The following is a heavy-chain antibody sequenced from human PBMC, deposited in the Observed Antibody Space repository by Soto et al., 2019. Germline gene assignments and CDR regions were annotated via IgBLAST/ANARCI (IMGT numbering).Heavy chain of an antibody. V-gene: IGHV3-33*01. CDR2: IWYDGSNK. J-gene: IGHJ6*02. D-gene: IGHD4-17*01. CDR3: ARSPPPTTVVTLSYGMDV. CDR1: GFTFSSYG. Sequence: GGSLRLSCAASGFTFSSYGMHWVRQAPGKGLEWVAVIWYDGSNKYYADSVKGRFTISRDNSKNTLYLQMNSLRAEDTAVYYCARSPPPTTVVTLSYGMDVWGQGTTVTVSS.